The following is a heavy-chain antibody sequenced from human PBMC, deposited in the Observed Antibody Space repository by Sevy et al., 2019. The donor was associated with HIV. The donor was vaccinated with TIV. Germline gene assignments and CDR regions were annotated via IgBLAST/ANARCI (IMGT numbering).Heavy chain of an antibody. CDR1: GYSLTELS. CDR2: FDAEDGET. Sequence: ASVKVSCKVSGYSLTELSMYWVRQAPGKGLEWMGGFDAEDGETIYAQKFQGRVTMTEDTSTDTAYMELSSLRSDDTAVYYCTTYVGYCTGGTCSDYWGQGTLVTVSS. J-gene: IGHJ4*02. CDR3: TTYVGYCTGGTCSDY. D-gene: IGHD2-8*02. V-gene: IGHV1-24*01.